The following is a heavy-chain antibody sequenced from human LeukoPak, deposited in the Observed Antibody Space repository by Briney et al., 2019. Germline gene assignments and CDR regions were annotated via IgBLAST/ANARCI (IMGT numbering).Heavy chain of an antibody. D-gene: IGHD6-19*01. CDR3: AKEGSGWYYLDY. Sequence: PGGSLRLSCAASGFRFSSYDIHWVRQAPGKGLEWVTFIESDGTKEYYADSVKGRFTISRDNSKNTVYVQMNTLWAEDTAVYYCAKEGSGWYYLDYWGQGTVVTVSS. CDR2: IESDGTKE. V-gene: IGHV3-30*02. CDR1: GFRFSSYD. J-gene: IGHJ4*02.